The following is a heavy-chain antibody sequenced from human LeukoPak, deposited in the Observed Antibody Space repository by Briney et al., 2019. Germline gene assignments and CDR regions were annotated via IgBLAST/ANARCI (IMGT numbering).Heavy chain of an antibody. CDR2: ISAYDGDT. D-gene: IGHD3-10*01. CDR3: ARGGVRDGMDV. J-gene: IGHJ6*04. V-gene: IGHV1-18*04. Sequence: ASVRVSCKASGYTFTSYGFTWVRQAPGQGLEWMGWISAYDGDTNYAQKLQGRVTMTTDTSTSTAYMELRSLRSDDTAVYYCARGGVRDGMDVWGKGTTVTVSS. CDR1: GYTFTSYG.